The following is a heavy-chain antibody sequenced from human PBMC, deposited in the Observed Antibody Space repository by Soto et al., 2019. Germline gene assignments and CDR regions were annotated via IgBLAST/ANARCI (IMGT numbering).Heavy chain of an antibody. CDR1: GYTFTSYA. V-gene: IGHV1-3*01. Sequence: ASVKVSCKASGYTFTSYAMHWVRQAPGQRLEWMGWINAGNSNTKYSQKYQGRVTITRDTSASTAYMELSSLRSEDTSVYYCARGYWVVIPGDAFDIWGQGTMVTVSS. J-gene: IGHJ3*02. CDR2: INAGNSNT. CDR3: ARGYWVVIPGDAFDI. D-gene: IGHD2-21*01.